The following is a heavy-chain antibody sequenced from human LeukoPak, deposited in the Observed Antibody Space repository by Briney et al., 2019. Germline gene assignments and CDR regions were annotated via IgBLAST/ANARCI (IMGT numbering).Heavy chain of an antibody. D-gene: IGHD3-9*01. CDR1: GGSFSGYY. V-gene: IGHV4-34*01. J-gene: IGHJ5*02. CDR2: INHSGST. CDR3: ARPLGDILTGRHRANWFDP. Sequence: SETLSLTCAVYGGSFSGYYWSWIRQPPGKGLEWIGEINHSGSTNYNPSLKSRVTISVDTSKNQFSLKLSSVTAADTAVYYCARPLGDILTGRHRANWFDPWGQGTLVTVSS.